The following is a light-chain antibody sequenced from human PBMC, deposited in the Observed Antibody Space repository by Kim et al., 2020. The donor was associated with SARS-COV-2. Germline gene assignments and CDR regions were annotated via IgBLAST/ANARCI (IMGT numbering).Light chain of an antibody. CDR1: RNSVGHGG. V-gene: IGLV10-54*04. J-gene: IGLJ3*02. CDR3: SAWDSSLRVWV. CDR2: RNN. Sequence: QTVTLTCAGNRNSVGHGGAVWLQQHQGHPPKLLFYRNNNRPSGISERFSASRSGNTASLTITGLQPEDEADYYCSAWDSSLRVWVFGGGTQLTVL.